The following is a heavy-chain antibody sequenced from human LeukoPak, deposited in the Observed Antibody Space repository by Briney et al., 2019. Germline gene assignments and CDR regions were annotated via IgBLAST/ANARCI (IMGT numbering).Heavy chain of an antibody. CDR3: AGYSGWYDY. D-gene: IGHD6-19*01. CDR1: GGSISSSSYY. J-gene: IGHJ4*02. CDR2: IYYSGST. V-gene: IGHV4-39*07. Sequence: PSETLSLTCSVSGGSISSSSYYWGWIRQPPGKGLEWIGNIYYSGSTYYNPSLKSRVTISVDTSKHQFSLKLSSVTAADTAVYYCAGYSGWYDYWGQGTLVTVSS.